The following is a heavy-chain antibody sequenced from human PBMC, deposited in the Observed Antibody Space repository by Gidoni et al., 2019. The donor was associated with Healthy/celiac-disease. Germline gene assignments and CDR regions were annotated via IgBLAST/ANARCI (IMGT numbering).Heavy chain of an antibody. CDR2: IYYSGST. J-gene: IGHJ5*02. V-gene: IGHV4-39*01. CDR1: GGSISSSSYY. CDR3: ARHMYYYGSGSSP. Sequence: QLQLQESGPGLVKPSETLSLTCTVSGGSISSSSYYWGWIRQPPGKGLECIGSIYYSGSTYYNPSLKSRVTISVDTSKNQFSLKLSSVTAADTAVYYCARHMYYYGSGSSPWGQGTLVTVSS. D-gene: IGHD3-10*01.